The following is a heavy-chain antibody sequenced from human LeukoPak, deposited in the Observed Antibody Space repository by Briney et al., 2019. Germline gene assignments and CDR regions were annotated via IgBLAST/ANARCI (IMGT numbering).Heavy chain of an antibody. V-gene: IGHV4-39*01. D-gene: IGHD6-25*01. CDR1: GGSIAGSSYY. J-gene: IGHJ6*03. CDR3: ARPAQDYYYYMDV. CDR2: IYYSGNT. Sequence: KSSETLSLTYTVSGGSIAGSSYYWGWIRQPPGKGLEWIGSIYYSGNTYYNPSLKSRVTISVDMPKNQFSLKLSSVTAADTAVYYCARPAQDYYYYMDVWGKGTTVTVSS.